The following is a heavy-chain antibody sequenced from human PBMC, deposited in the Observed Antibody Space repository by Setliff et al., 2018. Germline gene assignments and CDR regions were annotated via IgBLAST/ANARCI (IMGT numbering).Heavy chain of an antibody. CDR1: GFTFDSHT. D-gene: IGHD3-22*01. CDR3: ARNYYDSGDHLPFYYYYMDA. V-gene: IGHV3-21*01. CDR2: ISGSSSYK. Sequence: PGESLKISCAASGFTFDSHTMNWVRQAPGKGLEWVSSISGSSSYKYYADSLKGRFTISRDNAKSSLYLQVDSLRAEDTAVYYCARNYYDSGDHLPFYYYYMDAWGEGTTVTVSS. J-gene: IGHJ6*03.